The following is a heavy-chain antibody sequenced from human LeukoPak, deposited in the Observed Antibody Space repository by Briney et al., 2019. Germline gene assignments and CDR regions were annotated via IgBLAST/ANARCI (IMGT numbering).Heavy chain of an antibody. CDR2: IYYSGST. Sequence: SETLSLTCTVSGGSISSSSYYWGWIRQPPGKGLEWIGSIYYSGSTYYNPSLKSRVTISVDTSKNQFSLKLSSVTAADTAVYYCARDRFGEPDYWGQGTLVTVSS. D-gene: IGHD3-10*01. CDR1: GGSISSSSYY. J-gene: IGHJ4*02. V-gene: IGHV4-39*07. CDR3: ARDRFGEPDY.